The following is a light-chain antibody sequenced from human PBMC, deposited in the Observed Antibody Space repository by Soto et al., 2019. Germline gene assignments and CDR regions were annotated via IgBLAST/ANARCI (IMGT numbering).Light chain of an antibody. Sequence: DIQMTQSPSSLSASVGDRFTITCRASQSISSYLNWYQQRPGKAPKLLIYDASNLETGVPSRFSGSGSGTDFTFTISSLQPEDIATYYCQQYDNLPLTFGGGTKVDIK. J-gene: IGKJ4*01. CDR2: DAS. CDR1: QSISSY. V-gene: IGKV1-33*01. CDR3: QQYDNLPLT.